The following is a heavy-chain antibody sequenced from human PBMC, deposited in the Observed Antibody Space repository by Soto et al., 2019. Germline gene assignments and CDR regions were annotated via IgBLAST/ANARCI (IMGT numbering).Heavy chain of an antibody. J-gene: IGHJ5*02. Sequence: GWSLRLSCASSVFTFISYSMNWVRQAPGKGLEWVSSISSSSSYIYYADSVKGRFTISRDNAKNSLYLQMNSLRAEDMAVYYCASDVDTAMETWGQGTLVTVS. D-gene: IGHD5-18*01. CDR1: VFTFISYS. CDR3: ASDVDTAMET. CDR2: ISSSSSYI. V-gene: IGHV3-21*01.